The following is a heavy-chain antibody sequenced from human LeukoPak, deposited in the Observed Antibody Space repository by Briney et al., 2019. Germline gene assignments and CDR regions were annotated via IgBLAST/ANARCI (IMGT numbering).Heavy chain of an antibody. Sequence: KPSETLSLTCTVSGASISSYYWSWIRQPPGKGLEWLGYIYYSGSTNYNPSLKSRVTISVDTSKNQFSLKLSSVTAADTAVYYCARSEPYDSSGYYLDYWGQGTLVTVSS. D-gene: IGHD3-22*01. CDR3: ARSEPYDSSGYYLDY. J-gene: IGHJ4*02. CDR1: GASISSYY. V-gene: IGHV4-59*08. CDR2: IYYSGST.